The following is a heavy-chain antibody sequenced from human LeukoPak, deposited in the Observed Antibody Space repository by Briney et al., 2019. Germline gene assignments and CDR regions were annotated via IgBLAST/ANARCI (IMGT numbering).Heavy chain of an antibody. CDR1: GFTFDDYT. CDR3: VKVLTYESSGSVFDF. V-gene: IGHV3-43*01. J-gene: IGHJ4*02. Sequence: PGGSLRLSCAASGFTFDDYTMHWVRQAPGKTLEWVSLINWHGTTYYAGSVQGRFTISRDNSKNSLYLQMDTLRTEDTAFYYCVKVLTYESSGSVFDFWGQGTLVTVSS. D-gene: IGHD3-22*01. CDR2: INWHGTT.